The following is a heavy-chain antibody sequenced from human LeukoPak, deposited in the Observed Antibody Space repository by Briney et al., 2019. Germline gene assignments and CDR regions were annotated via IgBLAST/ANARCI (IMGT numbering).Heavy chain of an antibody. D-gene: IGHD3-10*01. Sequence: GGSLRLSCAASGFTFYDYGMSWVRHAPGKGLEWGSGINWNGGSTDYADSVKGGFTISRDNAKNSLYLQMNSLRAEDTALYHCARRHYGSGSCDYWGQGTLVTVSS. V-gene: IGHV3-20*01. J-gene: IGHJ4*02. CDR1: GFTFYDYG. CDR3: ARRHYGSGSCDY. CDR2: INWNGGST.